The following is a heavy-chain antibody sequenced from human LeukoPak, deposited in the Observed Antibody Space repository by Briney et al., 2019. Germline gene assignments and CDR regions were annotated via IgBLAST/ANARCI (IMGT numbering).Heavy chain of an antibody. Sequence: GGSLRLSCAASGFTFSNTWMSWVRQAPGRGLEWVGRIKSKTDGGTTDYAAPVKGRFTISRDDSKNTLYLQMNSLKTEDTAVYYCTTFRYGDYPLDYWGQGPLVTVSS. CDR2: IKSKTDGGTT. CDR3: TTFRYGDYPLDY. J-gene: IGHJ4*02. D-gene: IGHD4-17*01. CDR1: GFTFSNTW. V-gene: IGHV3-15*01.